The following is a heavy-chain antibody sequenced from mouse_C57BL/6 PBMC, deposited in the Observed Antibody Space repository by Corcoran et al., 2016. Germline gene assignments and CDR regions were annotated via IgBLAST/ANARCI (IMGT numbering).Heavy chain of an antibody. D-gene: IGHD2-5*01. J-gene: IGHJ3*01. CDR3: AAYYSNYWFAY. Sequence: QIQLVQSGPELKKPGETVKISCKASGYTFTPYGMSWVKQAPGKGLKWMGWINTYSGVPTYADDFKGRFDFSLETSASTAYLQINNLKNEDTATYFCAAYYSNYWFAYWGQGTLVTVSA. V-gene: IGHV9-3*01. CDR2: INTYSGVP. CDR1: GYTFTPYG.